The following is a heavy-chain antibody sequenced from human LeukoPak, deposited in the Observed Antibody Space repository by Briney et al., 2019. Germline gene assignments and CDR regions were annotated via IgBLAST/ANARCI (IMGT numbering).Heavy chain of an antibody. Sequence: GGSLRLSCAASGFAFSSYAMSWVRQAPGKGLEWVSAISGSGGSTYYADSVKGRFTISRDNSKNTLYLQMNSLRAEDTAVYYCAKYCSGGSCYYWGQGTLVTVSS. CDR1: GFAFSSYA. D-gene: IGHD2-15*01. CDR2: ISGSGGST. CDR3: AKYCSGGSCYY. V-gene: IGHV3-23*01. J-gene: IGHJ4*02.